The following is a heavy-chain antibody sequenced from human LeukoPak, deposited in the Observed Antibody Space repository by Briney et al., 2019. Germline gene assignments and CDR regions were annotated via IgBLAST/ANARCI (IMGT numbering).Heavy chain of an antibody. Sequence: EASVKVSCKASGYTFTNYAIHWVRQAPGQRLEWMGWINSGNGNTKYSQELQGRVAINRDTSATTAYMELSSLRSDDTALYYCAREWLSSGDSRYSRWGQGTLVTVSS. J-gene: IGHJ4*02. CDR2: INSGNGNT. CDR1: GYTFTNYA. CDR3: AREWLSSGDSRYSR. D-gene: IGHD2-15*01. V-gene: IGHV1-3*01.